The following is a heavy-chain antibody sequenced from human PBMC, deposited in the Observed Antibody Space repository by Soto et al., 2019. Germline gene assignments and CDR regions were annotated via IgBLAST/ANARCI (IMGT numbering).Heavy chain of an antibody. CDR2: ISYDGSNK. V-gene: IGHV3-30-3*01. CDR1: GFTFSSYA. D-gene: IGHD6-13*01. Sequence: QVQLVESGGGVVQPGRSLRLSCAASGFTFSSYAMHWVRQAPGKGLEWVAVISYDGSNKYYADSVKGRFTISRDKSKNTLYLQMNSLRAEDTAVYYCASRSIAAAGSYYYGMDVWGQGTTVTVSS. J-gene: IGHJ6*02. CDR3: ASRSIAAAGSYYYGMDV.